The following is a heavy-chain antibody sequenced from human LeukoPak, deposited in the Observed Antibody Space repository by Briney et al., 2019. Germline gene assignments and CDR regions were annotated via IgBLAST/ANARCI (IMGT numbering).Heavy chain of an antibody. V-gene: IGHV1-18*04. CDR3: AREAVDTAMVDY. CDR2: ISAYNGNT. D-gene: IGHD5-18*01. Sequence: ASVKVSCKASGYTFTGYYIHWVRQAPGQGLEWMGWISAYNGNTNYAQKLQGRVTMTTDTSTSTAYMELRSLRSDDTAVYYCAREAVDTAMVDYWGQGTLVTVSS. J-gene: IGHJ4*02. CDR1: GYTFTGYY.